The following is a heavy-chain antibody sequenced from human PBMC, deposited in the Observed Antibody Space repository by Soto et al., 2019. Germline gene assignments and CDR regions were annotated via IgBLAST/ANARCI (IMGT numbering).Heavy chain of an antibody. CDR2: IHAGNDNT. Sequence: QVQLVQSGAEVMKPGASVKVSCKASGYTFSSYVIHWVRQAPGQRLEWMGWIHAGNDNTKSSQKFQGRLTITRDTSASTAYRELSSLRSEDTAVYYCARIRESGSYAGWFDPWGQGTLVTVSS. V-gene: IGHV1-3*01. CDR3: ARIRESGSYAGWFDP. CDR1: GYTFSSYV. D-gene: IGHD1-26*01. J-gene: IGHJ5*02.